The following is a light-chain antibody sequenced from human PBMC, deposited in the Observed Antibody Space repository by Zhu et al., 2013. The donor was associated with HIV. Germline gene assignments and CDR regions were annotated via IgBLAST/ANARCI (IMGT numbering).Light chain of an antibody. J-gene: IGKJ4*01. CDR3: QQYNRYPLT. Sequence: DIQMTQSPSTLSASVGDRVTITCRASQSISSWLAWYQQKPGKAPKLLIYKASSLESGVPSRFSGSGSGTEFTLTISSLQPDDFATYYCQQYNRYPLTFGGGTEVEIK. CDR2: KAS. CDR1: QSISSW. V-gene: IGKV1-5*03.